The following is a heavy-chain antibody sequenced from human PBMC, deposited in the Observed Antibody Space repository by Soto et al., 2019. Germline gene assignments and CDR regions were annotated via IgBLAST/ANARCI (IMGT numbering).Heavy chain of an antibody. CDR1: GDNFNTYG. CDR2: ISGHNGHK. V-gene: IGHV1-18*01. D-gene: IGHD6-19*01. J-gene: IGHJ4*02. CDR3: ARYQPYSSGYCCFDH. Sequence: QVQLVQSGAAVKTPGASVKGSCKNSGDNFNTYGVIWVRQATGQGLDRMGWISGHNGHKNYAQTFQGRVTMTTDTSKNTAYMELRSLRSDDTAVYYCARYQPYSSGYCCFDHWGQGTL.